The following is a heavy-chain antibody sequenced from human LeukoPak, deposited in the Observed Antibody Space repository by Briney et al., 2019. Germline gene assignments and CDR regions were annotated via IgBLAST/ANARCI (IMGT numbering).Heavy chain of an antibody. D-gene: IGHD5-24*01. V-gene: IGHV4-59*01. J-gene: IGHJ4*02. Sequence: SETMSLTCTVYGGSSSSYYWSWIRQPPGKGLEWIGYIYYSGSTNYNPSLKSRVTISVDTTKNQFSLKLSSVTAADTAVYYCARGRDGYIFDYWGQGTLVTVSS. CDR2: IYYSGST. CDR3: ARGRDGYIFDY. CDR1: GGSSSSYY.